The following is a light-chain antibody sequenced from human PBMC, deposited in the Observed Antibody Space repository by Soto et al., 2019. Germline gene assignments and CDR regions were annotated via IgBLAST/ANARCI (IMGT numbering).Light chain of an antibody. CDR1: SSDVGGYNY. V-gene: IGLV2-14*01. CDR2: EVS. CDR3: SSYTSSNAYV. J-gene: IGLJ1*01. Sequence: QSVGTQPASVSVSPGQSITISCSGTSSDVGGYNYVSWYQHHPGKAPKLMIFEVSNRPSGVSYRFSGSKSVNTASLTISGLQAEDEADYYCSSYTSSNAYVFGTGTKVTVL.